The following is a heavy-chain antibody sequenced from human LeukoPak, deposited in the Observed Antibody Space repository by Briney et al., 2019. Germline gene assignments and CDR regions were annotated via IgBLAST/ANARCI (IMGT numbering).Heavy chain of an antibody. V-gene: IGHV4-61*02. D-gene: IGHD4-17*01. Sequence: PSQTLSLTCTVSGGSISSGSYYWSWIRQPAGKGLEWIGRIYTSGSTNYNPSLKSRVTISVDTSKNQFSLKLSSVTAADTAVYYCARITDYGDYYYYPMDVWGKGTTVTVSS. CDR3: ARITDYGDYYYYPMDV. CDR1: GGSISSGSYY. J-gene: IGHJ6*03. CDR2: IYTSGST.